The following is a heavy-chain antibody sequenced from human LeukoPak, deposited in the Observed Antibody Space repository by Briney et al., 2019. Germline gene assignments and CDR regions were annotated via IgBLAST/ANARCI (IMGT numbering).Heavy chain of an antibody. CDR2: FYSSGSA. J-gene: IGHJ4*02. CDR3: ARGKALLDY. D-gene: IGHD1-26*01. Sequence: QPGGSLRLSCAASGFTVSSNYMSWVRQAPGKGLEWVSVFYSSGSAYYADSVKGRFTISRDNFKNTLYLQMNSLRVEDTAVYYCARGKALLDYWGQGTLVTVSS. V-gene: IGHV3-66*01. CDR1: GFTVSSNY.